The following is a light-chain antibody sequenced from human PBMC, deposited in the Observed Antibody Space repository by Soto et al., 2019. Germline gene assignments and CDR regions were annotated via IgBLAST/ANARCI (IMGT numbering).Light chain of an antibody. J-gene: IGKJ5*01. CDR3: QQYNNWPRT. CDR2: GVS. CDR1: QSVRSN. Sequence: ELVMTQSPATLSVSPGERVTLSCRASQSVRSNLAWYQQKPGQAPRLLIYGVSTRDTGVPDRFSGSASGTEFTLTISSLQSEDFAVYYCQQYNNWPRTFGQGTRLEI. V-gene: IGKV3-15*01.